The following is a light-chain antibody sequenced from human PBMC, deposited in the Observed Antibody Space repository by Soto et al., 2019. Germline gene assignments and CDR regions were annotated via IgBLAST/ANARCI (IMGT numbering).Light chain of an antibody. CDR2: DVS. V-gene: IGLV2-14*01. CDR3: ASYTTSSTYF. J-gene: IGLJ1*01. CDR1: SSDVGGYSY. Sequence: QSVLTQPASVSGSPGQSIAISCTGTSSDVGGYSYVSWYQQQPGKAPKLVISDVSNRPSGVSDRFSGSKSGNTASLTISGLPTEDEAGYYCASYTTSSTYFFGPRTKVTVL.